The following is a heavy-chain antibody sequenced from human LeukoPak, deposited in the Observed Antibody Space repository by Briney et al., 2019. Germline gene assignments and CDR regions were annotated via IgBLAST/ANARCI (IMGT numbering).Heavy chain of an antibody. V-gene: IGHV1-69*13. CDR3: ARDLPQHCRGTSCRTDTNPFDP. CDR2: IMPTFDTT. D-gene: IGHD3-3*02. J-gene: IGHJ5*02. CDR1: GGTFSSYA. Sequence: ASVKVSCKASGGTFSSYAISWVRQAPGQRLEWMGGIMPTFDTTEYAQKFQGRVSVTADAAATTVYMELSSLRSDDTAVYYCARDLPQHCRGTSCRTDTNPFDPWGQGTPVIVSS.